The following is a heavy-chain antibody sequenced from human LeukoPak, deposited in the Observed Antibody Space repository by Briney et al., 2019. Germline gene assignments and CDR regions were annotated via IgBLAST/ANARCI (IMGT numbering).Heavy chain of an antibody. D-gene: IGHD5-12*01. J-gene: IGHJ4*02. CDR3: ARRAEGGYDSGY. CDR1: GYNFNSYG. V-gene: IGHV1-18*01. CDR2: ISGYNGLT. Sequence: ASLKVSCKASGYNFNSYGISWLRQVPGQGLEWMGWISGYNGLTRYGKNVQGRVTLTTDTSTRTAYMELRSLRSDDTAVYYCARRAEGGYDSGYWGQGTLVTVSS.